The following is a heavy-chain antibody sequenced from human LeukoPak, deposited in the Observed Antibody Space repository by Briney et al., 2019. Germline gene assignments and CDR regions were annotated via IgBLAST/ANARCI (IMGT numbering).Heavy chain of an antibody. D-gene: IGHD3-22*01. CDR3: ARSIASYYYDSSGYYPKNYYYGMDV. J-gene: IGHJ6*02. CDR2: IYTSGST. V-gene: IGHV4-61*02. CDR1: GGSISSGSYY. Sequence: SQTLSLTCTVSGGSISSGSYYWSWIRQPAGKGLEWIGRIYTSGSTNYNPSLKSRVTISVDTSKNQFSLELSSVTAADTAVYYCARSIASYYYDSSGYYPKNYYYGMDVWGQGTTVTVSS.